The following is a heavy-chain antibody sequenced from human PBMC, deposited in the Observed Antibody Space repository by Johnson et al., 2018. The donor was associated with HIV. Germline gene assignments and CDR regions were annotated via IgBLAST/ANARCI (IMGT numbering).Heavy chain of an antibody. CDR1: GFTFSSYG. CDR2: IRYDGSNK. D-gene: IGHD3-22*01. CDR3: AKASNYYDSSRHAFDI. J-gene: IGHJ3*02. V-gene: IGHV3-30*02. Sequence: QVQLVESGGGVVQPGGSLRLSCAASGFTFSSYGMHWVRQAPGKGLEWVAFIRYDGSNKYYADSVKGRFTISRDNSKNTLYLQINSLRAEDTAVYYCAKASNYYDSSRHAFDIWGQGTMVTVSS.